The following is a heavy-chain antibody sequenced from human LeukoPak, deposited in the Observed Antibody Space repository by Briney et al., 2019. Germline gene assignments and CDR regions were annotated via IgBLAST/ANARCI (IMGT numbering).Heavy chain of an antibody. J-gene: IGHJ3*02. CDR2: ISSSGSAI. CDR3: ASPLGYSYGEEDVFDI. D-gene: IGHD5-18*01. V-gene: IGHV3-11*04. CDR1: GFTFSDYY. Sequence: GGSLRLSCAASGFTFSDYYMSWIRQAPGKGLEWLSYISSSGSAIYYADSVKGRFTISRDNAKNSLYLQMNSLRAEDTAVYYCASPLGYSYGEEDVFDIWGQGTMVTVSS.